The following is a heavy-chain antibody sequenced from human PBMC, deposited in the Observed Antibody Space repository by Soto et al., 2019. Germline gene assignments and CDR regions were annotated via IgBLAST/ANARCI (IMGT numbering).Heavy chain of an antibody. CDR3: ARDFGSSSPDHYYYYYGMDV. CDR1: GYTFTSYY. V-gene: IGHV1-46*01. D-gene: IGHD6-6*01. Sequence: SVKVSCKASGYTFTSYYMHWVRQAPGQGLEWMGIINPSGGSTSYAQKFQGRVTMTRDTSTSTVYMELSSLRSEDTAVYYCARDFGSSSPDHYYYYYGMDVWGQGTTVTVSS. CDR2: INPSGGST. J-gene: IGHJ6*02.